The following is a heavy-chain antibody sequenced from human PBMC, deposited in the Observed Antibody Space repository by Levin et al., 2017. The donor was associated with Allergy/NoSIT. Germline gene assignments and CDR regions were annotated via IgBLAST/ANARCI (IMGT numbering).Heavy chain of an antibody. J-gene: IGHJ4*02. V-gene: IGHV3-48*03. D-gene: IGHD3-3*01. CDR3: ARERGNFWSGYNYFDY. Sequence: SCAASGFTFSSYEMNWVRQAPGKGLEWVSYISSSGSTIYYADSLKGRFTISRDNAKNSLYLQMNSLRSEDTAVYYCARERGNFWSGYNYFDYWGQGTLVTVSS. CDR1: GFTFSSYE. CDR2: ISSSGSTI.